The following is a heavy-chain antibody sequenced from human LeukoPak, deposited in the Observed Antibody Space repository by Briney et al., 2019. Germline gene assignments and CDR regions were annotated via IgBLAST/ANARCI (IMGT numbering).Heavy chain of an antibody. CDR1: GFTFSSYS. V-gene: IGHV3-48*01. Sequence: GGSLRLSCAASGFTFSSYSMNWVRQAPGKGLEWVSYISSSSSTIYYADSVKGRFTISRDNAKNSLYLQMNSLRAEDTAVYYCARHHADDFWSGPGSRRAFDIWGQGTMVTVSS. J-gene: IGHJ3*02. CDR2: ISSSSSTI. D-gene: IGHD3-3*01. CDR3: ARHHADDFWSGPGSRRAFDI.